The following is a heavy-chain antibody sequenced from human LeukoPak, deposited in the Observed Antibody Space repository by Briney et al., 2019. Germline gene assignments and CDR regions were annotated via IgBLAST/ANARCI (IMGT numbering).Heavy chain of an antibody. CDR2: INPSGGST. Sequence: VASVKVSCKASGYTFTSYYMHWVRQAPGQGLEWMGIINPSGGSTSYAQKFQGRVTMTRDTSTSTVYMELSSLRSEDTAVYYCARDAYDILAGTQDGYWGQGTLVTVSS. V-gene: IGHV1-46*01. D-gene: IGHD3-9*01. CDR1: GYTFTSYY. J-gene: IGHJ4*02. CDR3: ARDAYDILAGTQDGY.